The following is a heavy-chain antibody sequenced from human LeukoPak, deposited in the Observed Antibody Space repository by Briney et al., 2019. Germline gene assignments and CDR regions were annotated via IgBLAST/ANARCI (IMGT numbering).Heavy chain of an antibody. CDR3: TKDRSRQQMWGSVKKWFDP. V-gene: IGHV3-30*04. CDR1: GFTFSSYA. J-gene: IGHJ5*02. D-gene: IGHD6-13*01. Sequence: GGSLRLSCAASGFTFSSYAMHWVRQAPGKGLEWVAVIRYDGSNKYYAESVKGRFTISRDNSKNTLYLQMKRLRDQDTAVYYCTKDRSRQQMWGSVKKWFDPWGQGTLVTVSS. CDR2: IRYDGSNK.